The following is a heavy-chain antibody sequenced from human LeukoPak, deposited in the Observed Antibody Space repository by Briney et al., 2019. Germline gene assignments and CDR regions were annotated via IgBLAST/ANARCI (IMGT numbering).Heavy chain of an antibody. Sequence: GGSLRLSCAAPGFTFSSYEMNWVRQAPGKGLEWVSYISSSGSTIYYADSVKGRFTISRDNAKNSLYLQMNSLRAEDTAVYYCARPYYYDSSGYLYWGQGTLVTVSS. CDR1: GFTFSSYE. D-gene: IGHD3-22*01. CDR2: ISSSGSTI. CDR3: ARPYYYDSSGYLY. V-gene: IGHV3-48*03. J-gene: IGHJ4*02.